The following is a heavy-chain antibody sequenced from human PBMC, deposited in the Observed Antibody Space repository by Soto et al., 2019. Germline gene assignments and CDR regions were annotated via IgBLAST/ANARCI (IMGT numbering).Heavy chain of an antibody. CDR1: GGTFSSYT. CDR2: IIPILGIA. CDR3: ARGGGVATIPYYYYYMDV. J-gene: IGHJ6*03. Sequence: ASVKVSCKASGGTFSSYTISWVRQAPGQGLEWMGRIIPILGIANYAQKFQGRVTITADKSTSTAYMELSSLRSEDTAVYYCARGGGVATIPYYYYYMDVWGKGTTVTVSS. V-gene: IGHV1-69*02. D-gene: IGHD5-12*01.